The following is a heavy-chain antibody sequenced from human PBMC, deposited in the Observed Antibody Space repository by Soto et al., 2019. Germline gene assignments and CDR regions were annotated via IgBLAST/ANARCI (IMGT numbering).Heavy chain of an antibody. CDR2: IRSRGGST. V-gene: IGHV3-23*01. CDR1: GFTFTNYD. D-gene: IGHD2-15*01. Sequence: EVQLLESGGGLVQPGGSLTPSCAASGFTFTNYDMRWVRQPPGKGLEWVSVIRSRGGSTNYAGSVKGRFTVSRDNSKNTLYVQRNSPRAEYTAGYSCAKVFCSGGSSPTYYSDMDGWGKGTKVTVSS. CDR3: AKVFCSGGSSPTYYSDMDG. J-gene: IGHJ6*03.